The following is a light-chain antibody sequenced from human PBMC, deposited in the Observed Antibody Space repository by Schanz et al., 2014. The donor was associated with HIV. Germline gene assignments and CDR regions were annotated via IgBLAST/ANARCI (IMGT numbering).Light chain of an antibody. Sequence: QSVLTQPPSASGTPGQRVPISCSGRSSNIGSNSVYWYQQLPGTAPKLLIYRNNQRPSGVPDRFSGSKSGTSASLVISGLQSEDEADYYCAAWDDSLNGRLFGGGTKLTVL. V-gene: IGLV1-44*01. CDR2: RNN. CDR1: SSNIGSNS. CDR3: AAWDDSLNGRL. J-gene: IGLJ3*02.